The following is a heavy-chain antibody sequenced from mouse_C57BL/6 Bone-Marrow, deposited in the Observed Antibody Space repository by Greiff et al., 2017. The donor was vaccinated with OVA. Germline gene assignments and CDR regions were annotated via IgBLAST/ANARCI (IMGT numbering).Heavy chain of an antibody. CDR2: IDPETGGT. V-gene: IGHV1-15*01. Sequence: QVQLKQSGAELVRPGASVTLSCKASGYTFTDYEMHWVKQTPVHGLEWIGAIDPETGGTAYNQKFKGKAILTADKSSSTAYMELRSLTSEDSAVYYCTRRREAYWGQGTLVTVSA. CDR1: GYTFTDYE. J-gene: IGHJ3*01. CDR3: TRRREAY.